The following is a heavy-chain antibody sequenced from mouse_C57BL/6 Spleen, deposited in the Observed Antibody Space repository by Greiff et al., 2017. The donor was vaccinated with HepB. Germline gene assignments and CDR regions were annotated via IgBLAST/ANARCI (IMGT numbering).Heavy chain of an antibody. CDR3: ARSVSNYDWYFDV. CDR1: GYTFTSYW. CDR2: IDPSDSYT. Sequence: VQLQQSGAELVMPGASVKLSCKASGYTFTSYWMHWVKQRPGQGLEWIGEIDPSDSYTNYNQKFKGKSTLTVDKSSSTAYMQLSSLTSEDSAVYYCARSVSNYDWYFDVWGTGTTVTVSS. V-gene: IGHV1-69*01. J-gene: IGHJ1*03. D-gene: IGHD2-5*01.